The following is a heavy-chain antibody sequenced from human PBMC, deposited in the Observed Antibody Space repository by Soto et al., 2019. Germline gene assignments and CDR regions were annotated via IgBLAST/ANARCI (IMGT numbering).Heavy chain of an antibody. CDR2: INPSGGST. CDR1: GYTFTSYY. D-gene: IGHD6-6*01. V-gene: IGHV1-46*01. J-gene: IGHJ6*02. Sequence: QVQLVQSGAEVKKPGASVKVSCKASGYTFTSYYMHWVRQAPGQGLEWMGIINPSGGSTSYAQKFQGRVTMTRDTSTSTVYMELSSLRSEDTDVYYCARSTIRPYSSSLGEDYYYGMDVWGQGTTVTVSS. CDR3: ARSTIRPYSSSLGEDYYYGMDV.